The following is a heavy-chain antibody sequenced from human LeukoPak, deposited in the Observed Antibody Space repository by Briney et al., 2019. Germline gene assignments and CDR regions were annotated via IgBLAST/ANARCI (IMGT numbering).Heavy chain of an antibody. CDR3: AREGPYYYDSSGYNAFDI. CDR2: IYTSGST. D-gene: IGHD3-22*01. CDR1: GGSISSYY. Sequence: SETLSLTCTVSGGSISSYYWSWVRQPAGKGLEWIGRIYTSGSTNYNPSLKGRVTMSVDTSKNQFSLKLSSVTAADTAVYYCAREGPYYYDSSGYNAFDIWGQGTMVTVSS. V-gene: IGHV4-4*07. J-gene: IGHJ3*02.